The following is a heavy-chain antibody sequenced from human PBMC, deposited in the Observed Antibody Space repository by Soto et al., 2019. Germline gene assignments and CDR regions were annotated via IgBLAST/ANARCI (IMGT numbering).Heavy chain of an antibody. CDR1: GAALNSGNYY. CDR3: ARLRIATNNYKWFDP. Sequence: SETLSLTCSVPGAALNSGNYYWSWIRQVPGKGLEWIGHIYVTGAVDYNPSLRDRITISQDTSERQFSLNLRLVTAADTAVYYCARLRIATNNYKWFDPWGQGTLVTVSS. CDR2: IYVTGAV. J-gene: IGHJ5*02. D-gene: IGHD2-21*01. V-gene: IGHV4-31*03.